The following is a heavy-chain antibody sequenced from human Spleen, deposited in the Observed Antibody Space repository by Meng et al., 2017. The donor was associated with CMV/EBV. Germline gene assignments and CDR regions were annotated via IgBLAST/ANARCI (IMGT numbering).Heavy chain of an antibody. J-gene: IGHJ4*02. CDR1: GCSISSINW. D-gene: IGHD3-22*01. V-gene: IGHV4-4*02. CDR2: IYHSGST. Sequence: CAVAGCSISSINWWRWVRQPPGKGLELIGEIYHSGSTNYNPSLKSRVTISVDKSKNQFSLKLSSVTAADTAVYYCARDIYYDSSGSIWGQGTLVTVSS. CDR3: ARDIYYDSSGSI.